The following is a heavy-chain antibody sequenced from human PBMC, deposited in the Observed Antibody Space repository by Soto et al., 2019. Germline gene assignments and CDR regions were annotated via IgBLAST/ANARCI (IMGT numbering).Heavy chain of an antibody. CDR2: IYHSGST. Sequence: SETLSLTCTVSGGSISSYYWIWIRQPPGKGLEWIGEIYHSGSTNYNPSLKSRVTISVDKSKNQFSLKLSSVTAADTAVYYCARVSGSYYYGMDVWGQGTTVTVSS. CDR3: ARVSGSYYYGMDV. CDR1: GGSISSYY. D-gene: IGHD1-26*01. V-gene: IGHV4-59*12. J-gene: IGHJ6*02.